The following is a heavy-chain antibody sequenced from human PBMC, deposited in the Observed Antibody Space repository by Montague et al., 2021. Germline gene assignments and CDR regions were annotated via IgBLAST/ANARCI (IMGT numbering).Heavy chain of an antibody. CDR2: ISGRSTYI. V-gene: IGHV3-21*01. CDR3: ARQEYGLDV. CDR1: GFTFDSYD. J-gene: IGHJ6*02. Sequence: SLRLSCAGSGFTFDSYDMNWVRQAPGKGLGWVSSISGRSTYIYYGDSMKGRVIISRDNAKNSLYLQMNSLRVEDTAIYYCARQEYGLDVWGQGTPVTVSS.